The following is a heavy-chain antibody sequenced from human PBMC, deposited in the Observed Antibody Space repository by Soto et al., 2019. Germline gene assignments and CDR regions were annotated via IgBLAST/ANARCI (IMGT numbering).Heavy chain of an antibody. Sequence: ASETLSLTCTVSGGSISSYYWSWIRQPPGKGLEWIGYIYYSGSTNYNPSLKSRATISVDTSKNQFSLKLSSVTAADTAVYYCARLGSGTTVLGWFDPWGQGTLVTVSS. CDR2: IYYSGST. V-gene: IGHV4-59*08. CDR3: ARLGSGTTVLGWFDP. D-gene: IGHD1-1*01. J-gene: IGHJ5*02. CDR1: GGSISSYY.